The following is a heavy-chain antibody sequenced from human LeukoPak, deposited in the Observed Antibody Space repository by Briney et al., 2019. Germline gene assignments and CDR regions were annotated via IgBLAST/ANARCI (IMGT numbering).Heavy chain of an antibody. Sequence: PGGSLRLSCAASGFTFSSYEMNWVRQAPGEGLEWVSYISSSGSTIYYADSVKGRFTISGDNAKNSLYLQMNSLRAEDTAVYYCARGYCSSTSCYPTSPFDPWGQGTLVTVSS. CDR2: ISSSGSTI. V-gene: IGHV3-48*03. J-gene: IGHJ5*02. CDR1: GFTFSSYE. D-gene: IGHD2-2*01. CDR3: ARGYCSSTSCYPTSPFDP.